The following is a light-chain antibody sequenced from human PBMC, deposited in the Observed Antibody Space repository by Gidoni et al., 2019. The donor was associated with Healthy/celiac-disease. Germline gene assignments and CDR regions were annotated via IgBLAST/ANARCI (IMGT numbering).Light chain of an antibody. CDR3: QQSYSTPPT. V-gene: IGKV1-39*01. CDR1: QSISSY. Sequence: DTKMTRSPSSLSASVGDRVTITCRASQSISSYLNWYQQKPGKAPKLLIYAASSLQSGVPSRFSGSGSVTDFTLTICSLQPEDFATYYCQQSYSTPPTFGQGTKVEIK. CDR2: AAS. J-gene: IGKJ1*01.